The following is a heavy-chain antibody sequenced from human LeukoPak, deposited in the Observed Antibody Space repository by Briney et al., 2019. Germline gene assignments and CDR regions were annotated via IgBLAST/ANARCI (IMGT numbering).Heavy chain of an antibody. CDR1: GGSISSGSYY. V-gene: IGHV4-61*02. Sequence: ASETLSLTCTVSGGSISSGSYYWSWIRQPAGKGLEWIGRIYTSGSTNYNPSLKSRVTISVDTSKNQFSLKLSSVTAADTAVYYCARVKNPVGFHDYWGQGTLVTVSS. D-gene: IGHD1-14*01. J-gene: IGHJ4*02. CDR2: IYTSGST. CDR3: ARVKNPVGFHDY.